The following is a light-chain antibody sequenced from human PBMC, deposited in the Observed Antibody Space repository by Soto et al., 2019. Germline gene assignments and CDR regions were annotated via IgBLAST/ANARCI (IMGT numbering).Light chain of an antibody. CDR3: QQYYSYPIFT. CDR1: QGISSY. J-gene: IGKJ3*01. Sequence: AIRMTESPSAFSASTGDRVTITCRASQGISSYFAWYQQKPGKAPKLLIYAASTLQSGVPSRFSGSGSGTDFTPTISCLQSEDFATYYYQQYYSYPIFTFGPGTKVDIK. V-gene: IGKV1-8*01. CDR2: AAS.